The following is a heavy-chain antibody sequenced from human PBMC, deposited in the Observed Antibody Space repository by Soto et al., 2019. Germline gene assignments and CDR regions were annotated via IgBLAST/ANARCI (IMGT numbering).Heavy chain of an antibody. Sequence: SETLSLTCTVSGGSISSYYWSWIRQPPGKGLEWIGYIYYSGSTNYNPSLKSRVTISVDTSKNQFSLKLSSVTAADTAVYYGARLDYDFWSGQLDYWGQGTLVTVSS. CDR1: GGSISSYY. CDR3: ARLDYDFWSGQLDY. D-gene: IGHD3-3*01. CDR2: IYYSGST. V-gene: IGHV4-59*01. J-gene: IGHJ4*02.